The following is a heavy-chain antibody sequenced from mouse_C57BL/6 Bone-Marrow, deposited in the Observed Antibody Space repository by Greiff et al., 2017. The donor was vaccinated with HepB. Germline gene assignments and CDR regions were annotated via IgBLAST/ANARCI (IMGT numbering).Heavy chain of an antibody. CDR1: GYTFTSYW. J-gene: IGHJ4*01. D-gene: IGHD2-1*01. CDR3: ARGCNFYAMDY. V-gene: IGHV1-55*01. CDR2: IYPGSGST. Sequence: LQPGAELVKPGASVKMSCKASGYTFTSYWITWVKQRPGQGLEWIGDIYPGSGSTNYNEKFKSKATLTVDTSSSTAYMQLSSLTSEDSAVYYCARGCNFYAMDYWGQGTSVTVSS.